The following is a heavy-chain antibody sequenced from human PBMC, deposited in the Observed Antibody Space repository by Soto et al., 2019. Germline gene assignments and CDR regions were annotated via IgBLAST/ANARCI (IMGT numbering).Heavy chain of an antibody. CDR1: GFTFSSYD. CDR3: ARADYDNYFDY. J-gene: IGHJ4*02. V-gene: IGHV3-13*01. D-gene: IGHD4-17*01. CDR2: IGTAGDT. Sequence: GGSLRLSCAASGFTFSSYDMHWVRQATGKGLEWVSAIGTAGDTYYPGSVKGRFTISRENAKNSLYLQMNSLGAGDTAVYYCARADYDNYFDYWGQGTLVTVSS.